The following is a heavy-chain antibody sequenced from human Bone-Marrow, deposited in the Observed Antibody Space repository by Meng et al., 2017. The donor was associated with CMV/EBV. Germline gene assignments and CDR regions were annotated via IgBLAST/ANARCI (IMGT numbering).Heavy chain of an antibody. D-gene: IGHD2-2*01. CDR1: GFTFSSYA. J-gene: IGHJ4*02. V-gene: IGHV3-21*04. CDR3: ARGRRYCSSISCQTYFDY. CDR2: ISSSSGYI. Sequence: SCTASGFTFSSYAMHWVRQAPGKGLEWVSSISSSSGYIYYADSVKGRFTISRDNAKSSLYLQMNSLRAEDTAIYSCARGRRYCSSISCQTYFDYWGQGTLVTVSS.